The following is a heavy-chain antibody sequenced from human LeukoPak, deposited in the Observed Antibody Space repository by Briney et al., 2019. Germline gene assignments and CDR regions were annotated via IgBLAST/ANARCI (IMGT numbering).Heavy chain of an antibody. CDR1: GFSISTYW. D-gene: IGHD2-21*01. Sequence: GGSLRLSCAASGFSISTYWMSWVRQAPGKGLEWVSYISSSSSTIYYADSVKGRFTISRDNAKNSLYLQMNSLRAEDTAAYYCARDGHERWLQTPIPFDYWGQGTLVTVSS. J-gene: IGHJ4*02. CDR2: ISSSSSTI. V-gene: IGHV3-48*01. CDR3: ARDGHERWLQTPIPFDY.